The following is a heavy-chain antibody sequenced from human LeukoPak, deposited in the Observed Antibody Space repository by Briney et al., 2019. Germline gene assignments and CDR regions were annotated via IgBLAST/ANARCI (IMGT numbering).Heavy chain of an antibody. J-gene: IGHJ5*02. CDR1: GYSISSGYY. V-gene: IGHV4-38-2*02. Sequence: SETLSLTCTVSGYSISSGYYWGWIRQSPRKGLEWIGGIYHSGSTYYNPSLKSRVTISVDTSKNQFSLKLSSVTAADTAVYYCARDSRGGGWFDPWGQGTLVTVSS. CDR2: IYHSGST. D-gene: IGHD3-16*01. CDR3: ARDSRGGGWFDP.